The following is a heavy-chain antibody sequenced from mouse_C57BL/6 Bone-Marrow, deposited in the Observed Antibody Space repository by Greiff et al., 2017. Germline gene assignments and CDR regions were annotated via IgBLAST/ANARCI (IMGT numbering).Heavy chain of an antibody. CDR1: GYSFTDYN. J-gene: IGHJ3*01. V-gene: IGHV1-39*01. CDR3: ARSLSWDGGTGFAY. CDR2: INPNYGTT. Sequence: EVKLKQSGPELVKPGASVKISCKASGYSFTDYNMNWVKQSNGKSLEWIGVINPNYGTTSYNQKFKGKATLTVDQSSSTAYMQLNSLTSEDSAVYYCARSLSWDGGTGFAYWGQGTLVTVSA. D-gene: IGHD4-1*01.